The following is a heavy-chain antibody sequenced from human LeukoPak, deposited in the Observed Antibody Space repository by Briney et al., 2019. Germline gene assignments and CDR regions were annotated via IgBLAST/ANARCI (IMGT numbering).Heavy chain of an antibody. V-gene: IGHV3-74*01. D-gene: IGHD2-15*01. J-gene: IGHJ4*02. CDR1: GFTFYSYA. CDR2: INSDGSST. CDR3: ARARLAAYDY. Sequence: RSGGSLRLSCAASGFTFYSYAMTWVRQAPGKGLVWVSRINSDGSSTSYADSVKGRFTISRDNAKNTLYLQMNSLRAEDTAVYYCARARLAAYDYWGQGTLVTVSS.